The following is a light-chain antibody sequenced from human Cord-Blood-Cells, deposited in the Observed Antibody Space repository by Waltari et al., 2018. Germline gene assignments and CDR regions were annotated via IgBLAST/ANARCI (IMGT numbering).Light chain of an antibody. CDR3: QQSYSTPMYT. J-gene: IGKJ2*01. CDR2: AAS. V-gene: IGKV1-39*01. Sequence: IQMTQSPSSLSASVGDRVTIPCRASQSISIYLNWYQQNPGKAPKLLIYAASSVQSGVPSRFSGGGSGTDFTLTISSLQPEDFGTYYCQQSYSTPMYTFGQGTKLEI. CDR1: QSISIY.